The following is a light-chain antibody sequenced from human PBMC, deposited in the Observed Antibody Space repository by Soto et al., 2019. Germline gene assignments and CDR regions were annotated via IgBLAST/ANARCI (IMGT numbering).Light chain of an antibody. CDR3: CSYAGGASVV. J-gene: IGLJ2*01. V-gene: IGLV2-23*01. CDR1: SSDIGRYNL. Sequence: QSALTQPASVSGSPGQSINISCTGTSSDIGRYNLVSWYQQHPGKAPKLIIYEDIERPSGVSDRFSGSKSGNTASLTISGLQTEDEADYYCCSYAGGASVVFGGGTKVTVL. CDR2: EDI.